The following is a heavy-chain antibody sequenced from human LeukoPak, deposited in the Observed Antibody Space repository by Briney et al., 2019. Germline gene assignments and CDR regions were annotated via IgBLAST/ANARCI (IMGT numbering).Heavy chain of an antibody. V-gene: IGHV4-39*01. D-gene: IGHD3-10*01. CDR2: VYYTGST. J-gene: IGHJ4*02. CDR1: GGSISSSSYY. Sequence: KPSETLSLTCTVSGGSISSSSYYWGWIRQPPGKGLEWIATVYYTGSTYYNPSLKSRVTISIDTSKSHFSLKLSSVTAADMAVYYCARQDFGSGILPGYWGQGTLVTVSS. CDR3: ARQDFGSGILPGY.